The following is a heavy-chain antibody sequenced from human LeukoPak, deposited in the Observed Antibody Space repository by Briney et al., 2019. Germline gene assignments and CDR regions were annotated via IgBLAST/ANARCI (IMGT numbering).Heavy chain of an antibody. CDR3: ARVGKNGWDFDH. CDR1: GFTFSAYW. D-gene: IGHD6-19*01. V-gene: IGHV3-7*01. J-gene: IGHJ4*02. CDR2: IIEGGDVK. Sequence: PGESLRLSCAASGFTFSAYWMTWVRQAPGKGLAWVANIIEGGDVKYYVDSAKGRFTISRDNTKNSLYLQMTSLRADDTAVYYCARVGKNGWDFDHWGQGTLVTVSS.